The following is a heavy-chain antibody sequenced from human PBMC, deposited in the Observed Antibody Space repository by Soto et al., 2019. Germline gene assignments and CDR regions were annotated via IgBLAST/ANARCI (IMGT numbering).Heavy chain of an antibody. CDR1: GGSFSGYY. CDR3: ARGRGVYYDFWSGYKLDGYFYYMDV. Sequence: QAQLQQWGAGLLKPSETLSLTCAVYGGSFSGYYWSWIRQPPGKGLEWIGEINHSGSINYNPSLKSRVTISVDTSKNQFSLKLSSVTAADTAVYYCARGRGVYYDFWSGYKLDGYFYYMDVWGKGTTVTVSS. V-gene: IGHV4-34*01. CDR2: INHSGSI. J-gene: IGHJ6*03. D-gene: IGHD3-3*01.